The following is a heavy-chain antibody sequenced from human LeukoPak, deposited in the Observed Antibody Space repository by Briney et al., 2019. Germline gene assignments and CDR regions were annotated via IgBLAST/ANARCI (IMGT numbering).Heavy chain of an antibody. Sequence: GASVKVSCKASGYTFIGYYMHWVRQAHGQGLECMGWINPNSGGTNYAQKFQGRVTMTRDTSISTAYMELSRLRSDDTAVYYCTRGGSTPTTGWHDWGQGTLVTVSS. CDR2: INPNSGGT. V-gene: IGHV1-2*02. J-gene: IGHJ4*02. D-gene: IGHD6-19*01. CDR1: GYTFIGYY. CDR3: TRGGSTPTTGWHD.